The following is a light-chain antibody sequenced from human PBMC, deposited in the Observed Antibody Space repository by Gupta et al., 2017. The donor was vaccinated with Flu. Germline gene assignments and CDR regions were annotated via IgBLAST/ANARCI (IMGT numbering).Light chain of an antibody. CDR3: QAWDSNNVV. CDR2: PDP. Sequence: SYALTQPPAVSVSAVQTTPITRSGDVLGDKYTCWYQPKPGQSPRLVMYPDPKRPPGIPDRFSGSNSGTTATLTIRGTKAVDDDDYYCQAWDSNNVVFGGGTKLTVL. CDR1: VLGDKY. V-gene: IGLV3-1*01. J-gene: IGLJ3*02.